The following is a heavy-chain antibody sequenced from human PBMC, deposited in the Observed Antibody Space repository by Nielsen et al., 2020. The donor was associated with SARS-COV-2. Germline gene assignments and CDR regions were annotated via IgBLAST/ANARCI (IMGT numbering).Heavy chain of an antibody. J-gene: IGHJ4*02. Sequence: GGSLRLSCAASGFSFSTYGMNWVRQAPGKGLEWVSSISRSSAYIYYGESVKGRFTISRDNAKNSLYLQMNSLRAEDTAVYYCARDERIGDYGDDDYRGYWGQGTLVTVSS. CDR1: GFSFSTYG. V-gene: IGHV3-21*01. CDR3: ARDERIGDYGDDDYRGY. CDR2: ISRSSAYI. D-gene: IGHD4/OR15-4a*01.